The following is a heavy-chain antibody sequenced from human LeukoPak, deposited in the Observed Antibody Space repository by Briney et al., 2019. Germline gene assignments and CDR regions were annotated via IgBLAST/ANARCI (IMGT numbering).Heavy chain of an antibody. V-gene: IGHV3-30*02. D-gene: IGHD3-22*01. CDR1: GFTFSSYG. J-gene: IGHJ3*02. CDR2: IRYDGSNK. CDR3: ARPYDSSGSDAFDI. Sequence: GGSLRLSCAASGFTFSSYGMHWVRQAPGKGLEWVAFIRYDGSNKYYADSVKGRFTISRDNSKNTLYLQMNSLRAEDTAVYYCARPYDSSGSDAFDIWGQGTMVTVSS.